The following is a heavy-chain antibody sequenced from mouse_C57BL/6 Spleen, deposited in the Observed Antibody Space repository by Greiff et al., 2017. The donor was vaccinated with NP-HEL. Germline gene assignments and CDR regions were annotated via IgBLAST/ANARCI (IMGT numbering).Heavy chain of an antibody. Sequence: VQLQQPGAELVMPGASVKLSCKASGYTFTSYWMHWVKQRPGQGLEWIGEIDPSDSYTNYNQKFKGKSTMTVDKSSSTAYMQLSSLTSEDSAVYYCARMKGLRRYFDVWGTGTTVTVSS. V-gene: IGHV1-69*01. J-gene: IGHJ1*03. D-gene: IGHD2-4*01. CDR1: GYTFTSYW. CDR3: ARMKGLRRYFDV. CDR2: IDPSDSYT.